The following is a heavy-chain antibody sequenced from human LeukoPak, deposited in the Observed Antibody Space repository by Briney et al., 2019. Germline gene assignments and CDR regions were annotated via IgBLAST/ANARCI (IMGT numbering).Heavy chain of an antibody. CDR1: GFTFSSYW. D-gene: IGHD6-19*01. J-gene: IGHJ4*02. CDR2: IKQDGSEK. CDR3: ARDRVAGTHDL. V-gene: IGHV3-7*01. Sequence: PGGSLRPSCAAPGFTFSSYWMSWVRQAPGKGLEWVANIKQDGSEKHYVDSMKGRFTISRDNAKNSLYLQMNSLRAEDTAVYYCARDRVAGTHDLWGQGTLVTVSS.